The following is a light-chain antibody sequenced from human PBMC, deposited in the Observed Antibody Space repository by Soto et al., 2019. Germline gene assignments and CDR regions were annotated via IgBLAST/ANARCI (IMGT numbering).Light chain of an antibody. J-gene: IGKJ4*01. CDR3: QHRFNWPLT. Sequence: IVLTQSPATLSLSPGERATLSCRASQSVSSYLVWYQQKPGQAPRLLMYDASNRATGIPARFSGSGSGTDFTLTISSLEPEDFAVYYCQHRFNWPLTFGGGTKVEI. V-gene: IGKV3-11*01. CDR1: QSVSSY. CDR2: DAS.